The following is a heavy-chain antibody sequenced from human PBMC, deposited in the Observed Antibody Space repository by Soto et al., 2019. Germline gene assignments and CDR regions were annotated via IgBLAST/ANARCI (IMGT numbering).Heavy chain of an antibody. V-gene: IGHV4-34*01. D-gene: IGHD3-10*01. Sequence: SETLSLTCAGYGGSFSCYYWSWIRQPPGKGLEWIGEINHSGSTNYNPSLKSRVTISVDTSKHQFSLKLSSVTAADTAVYYCARSRRVXTNSGSYYGYYYYGMDVWGQGTTVTVSS. CDR3: ARSRRVXTNSGSYYGYYYYGMDV. J-gene: IGHJ6*02. CDR2: INHSGST. CDR1: GGSFSCYY.